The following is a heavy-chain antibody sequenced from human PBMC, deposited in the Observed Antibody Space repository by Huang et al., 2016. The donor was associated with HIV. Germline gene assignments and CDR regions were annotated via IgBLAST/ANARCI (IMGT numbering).Heavy chain of an antibody. V-gene: IGHV3-30*09. CDR2: ISLDGSRE. CDR3: VTDEQRGVIVTKAFDI. Sequence: QGQLLESGGGVVQPGKSLRLSCAASGLIFTNYALHWVRQARGKGLEWVAMISLDGSREYYGDSVKGRFAISRDNSKNTVYLQMNILTADDTAVYYCVTDEQRGVIVTKAFDIWGQGTLVTVSS. J-gene: IGHJ3*02. D-gene: IGHD3-16*02. CDR1: GLIFTNYA.